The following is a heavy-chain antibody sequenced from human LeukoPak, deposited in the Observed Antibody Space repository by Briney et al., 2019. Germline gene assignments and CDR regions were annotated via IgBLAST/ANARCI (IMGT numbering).Heavy chain of an antibody. J-gene: IGHJ6*02. CDR1: GGSFSGYY. Sequence: SETLSLTCAVYGGSFSGYYWSWIRQPPGKGLEWIGEINHSGSTNYKPSLKSRVTMSVDTSKNQFSLKLSSVTAADTAVYYCAREGTDYDILTGFYYYYGMDVWGQGTTVTVSS. V-gene: IGHV4-34*01. CDR2: INHSGST. CDR3: AREGTDYDILTGFYYYYGMDV. D-gene: IGHD3-9*01.